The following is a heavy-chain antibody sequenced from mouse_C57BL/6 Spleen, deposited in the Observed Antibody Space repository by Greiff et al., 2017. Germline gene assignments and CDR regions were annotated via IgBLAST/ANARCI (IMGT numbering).Heavy chain of an antibody. D-gene: IGHD2-4*01. CDR2: ISYDGSN. CDR1: GYSITSGYY. CDR3: AREVYDYSFAD. Sequence: ESGPGLVKPSQSLSLTCSVTGYSITSGYYWNWIRQFPGNKLEWMGYISYDGSNNYNPSLKNRISITRDPSKNQFFLKLNSVTTEDTATYYCAREVYDYSFADWGQGTLVTVSA. J-gene: IGHJ3*01. V-gene: IGHV3-6*01.